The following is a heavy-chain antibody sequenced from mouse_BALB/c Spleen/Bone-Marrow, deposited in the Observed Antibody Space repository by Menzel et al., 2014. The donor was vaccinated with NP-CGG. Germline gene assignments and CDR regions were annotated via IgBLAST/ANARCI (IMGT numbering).Heavy chain of an antibody. CDR3: AREVYGSSYGFAY. V-gene: IGHV1-18*01. D-gene: IGHD1-1*01. CDR1: GYSFAGYT. Sequence: VYMQQSGPELVKPGASMKISCKASGYSFAGYTMNWVKQSHGKNLEWIGLIIPYNGGSSYNQKLKGKATLTVDKSSSTACMERLSLTSEDTAVYYCAREVYGSSYGFAYWCQGTLVNVSA. J-gene: IGHJ3*01. CDR2: IIPYNGGS.